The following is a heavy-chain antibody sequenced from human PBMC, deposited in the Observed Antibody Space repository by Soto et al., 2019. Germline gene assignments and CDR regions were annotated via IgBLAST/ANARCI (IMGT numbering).Heavy chain of an antibody. J-gene: IGHJ3*01. Sequence: DVQLVESGGGLIQPVESLRLSCAAFGLTVSGKKYVAWVRQAPGKGLEWGSALYDVDGTYYADSVKGRFTTSRDSSKTTVYLQMNGLRPDDTAVYYCASWHEREHAYDVWGQGTTVTVSS. D-gene: IGHD1-1*01. CDR2: LYDVDGT. CDR3: ASWHEREHAYDV. CDR1: GLTVSGKKY. V-gene: IGHV3-53*01.